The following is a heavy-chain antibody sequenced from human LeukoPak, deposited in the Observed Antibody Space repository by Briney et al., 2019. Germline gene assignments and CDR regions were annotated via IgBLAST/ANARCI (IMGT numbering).Heavy chain of an antibody. CDR1: GFTFSSYG. Sequence: PGGSLRPSCAASGFTFSSYGMHWVRQAPGKGLEWVAFIRYDGSKKYYADSVKGRFTISRDNSKNTLYLQMNSLRAEDTAVYYCAKGNVDTAMDWGQGALVTVSS. D-gene: IGHD5-18*01. V-gene: IGHV3-30*02. CDR3: AKGNVDTAMD. J-gene: IGHJ4*02. CDR2: IRYDGSKK.